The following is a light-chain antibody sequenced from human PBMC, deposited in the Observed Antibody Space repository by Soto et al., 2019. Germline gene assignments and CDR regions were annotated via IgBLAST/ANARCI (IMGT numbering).Light chain of an antibody. CDR1: QSISSW. J-gene: IGKJ1*01. CDR3: QQYSSYWT. CDR2: KAS. Sequence: DIQMTQSPSTLSASVGDRVTITCRASQSISSWLAWYQQKPGKAPKVLIYKASTLQSGVPSRFSGSGSGTEFTLTISSLQPDHFATYYCQQYSSYWTFGQGTKVEIK. V-gene: IGKV1-5*03.